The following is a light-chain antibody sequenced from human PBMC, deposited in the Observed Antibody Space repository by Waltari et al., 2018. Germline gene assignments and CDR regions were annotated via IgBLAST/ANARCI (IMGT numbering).Light chain of an antibody. CDR3: QYYGT. V-gene: IGKV1-5*03. CDR2: KAS. CDR1: QSISGW. J-gene: IGKJ1*01. Sequence: DIQMTQSPPTLSASVGDRATITCRVSQSISGWLAWYQQKPGRAPKLLIFKASILESWVPSRFSGSGSGTEFTLTISSLQPDDFATYFCQYYGTFGQGTKVEIK.